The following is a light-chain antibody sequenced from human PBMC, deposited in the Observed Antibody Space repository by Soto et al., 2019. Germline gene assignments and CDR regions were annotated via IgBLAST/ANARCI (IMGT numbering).Light chain of an antibody. CDR3: QHYNSYSEA. CDR2: KAS. V-gene: IGKV1-5*03. CDR1: QSIGNW. Sequence: DVQMTQTPSSLSASVGDRVILTCRASQSIGNWLAWYQQKPGKAPKLLIYKASTLKSGVPSRFSGSGSGTEFTLTISSLQPDDLATYYCQHYNSYSEAFGQVTKGEIK. J-gene: IGKJ1*01.